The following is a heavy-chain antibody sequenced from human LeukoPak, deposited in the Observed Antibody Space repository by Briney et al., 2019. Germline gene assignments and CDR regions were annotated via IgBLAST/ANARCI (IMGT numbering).Heavy chain of an antibody. CDR2: ISAYNGNT. J-gene: IGHJ6*03. D-gene: IGHD4-11*01. CDR1: GYTFTSYG. V-gene: IGHV1-18*01. CDR3: ARDPDYSKYYYYYMDV. Sequence: ASVRVSCKASGYTFTSYGISWVRQAPGQGLEWMGWISAYNGNTNYAQRLWGRVTMTPDTFTSTAYMELRSLRSDGTAVYYCARDPDYSKYYYYYMDVWGKRTTVTVSS.